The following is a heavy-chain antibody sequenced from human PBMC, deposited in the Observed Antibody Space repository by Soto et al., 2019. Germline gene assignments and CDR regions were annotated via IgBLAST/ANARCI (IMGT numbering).Heavy chain of an antibody. CDR2: ISYDGSNK. V-gene: IGHV3-30-3*01. J-gene: IGHJ4*02. CDR3: ARGPSSLTRFDY. D-gene: IGHD2-2*01. CDR1: GFTFSSYA. Sequence: PGGSLRLSCAASGFTFSSYALHWVRQAPGKGLEWVAGISYDGSNKYYADSVKGRFTISRDNSKNTLYLQMNSLRAEATALFYCARGPSSLTRFDYWGQGTLVTVSS.